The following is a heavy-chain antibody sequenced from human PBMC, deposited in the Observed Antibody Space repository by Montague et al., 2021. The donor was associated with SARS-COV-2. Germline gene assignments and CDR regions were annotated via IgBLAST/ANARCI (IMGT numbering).Heavy chain of an antibody. J-gene: IGHJ6*02. D-gene: IGHD6-13*01. CDR3: ARLPLVSSWSRAAGYYYYGMDV. CDR1: GGSISRSTSS. Sequence: SETLSLTCTVSGGSISRSTSSWAWIRQPPGKGLEWIGSISYTGSTXYNPSLKSRVTISVDTSRNQFSLRLSSVTAAGTSAYYCARLPLVSSWSRAAGYYYYGMDVWGQGTTVTVSS. CDR2: ISYTGST. V-gene: IGHV4-39*01.